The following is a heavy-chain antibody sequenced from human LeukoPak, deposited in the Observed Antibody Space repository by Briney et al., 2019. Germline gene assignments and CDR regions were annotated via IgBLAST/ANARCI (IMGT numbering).Heavy chain of an antibody. V-gene: IGHV1-2*02. CDR3: ASSSSGSYYFDY. CDR1: GYTFTGYY. D-gene: IGHD6-6*01. J-gene: IGHJ4*02. CDR2: INPNSGGT. Sequence: ASVTVSFKSSGYTFTGYYMHWVGQAPGQGREGMGWINPNSGGTNYAQKFQGRVTMTRDTSISTAYMELSRLRSDDTAVYYCASSSSGSYYFDYWGQGTLVTVSS.